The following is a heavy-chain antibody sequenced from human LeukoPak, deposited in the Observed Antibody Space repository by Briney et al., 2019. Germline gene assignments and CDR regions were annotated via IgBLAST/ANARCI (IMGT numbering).Heavy chain of an antibody. D-gene: IGHD3-22*01. J-gene: IGHJ4*02. CDR3: ARGNYYDSDVYYYKLDY. CDR2: IKQDGSEK. CDR1: GFTFSTYE. Sequence: GGSLRLSCAASGFTFSTYEMSWVRQAPGKGLEWVAYIKQDGSEKYYVDSVKGRFTISRDNAKNSLYLQMNSLRVEDTAVYYCARGNYYDSDVYYYKLDYWGQGTLVTVSS. V-gene: IGHV3-7*01.